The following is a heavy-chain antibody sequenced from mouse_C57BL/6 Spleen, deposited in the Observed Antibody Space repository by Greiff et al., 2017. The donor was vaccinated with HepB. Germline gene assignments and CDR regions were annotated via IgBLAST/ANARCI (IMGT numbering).Heavy chain of an antibody. J-gene: IGHJ3*01. V-gene: IGHV7-4*01. CDR3: VKAVSSGSSYTWFAY. CDR2: IRNKVNGYTT. Sequence: EVKVVKSGGGLVQPGSSLRLSCAASGFFFIDYSMSWVRQLPGKAPEWLALIRNKVNGYTTDYSASVKGRFTISRDNSQNILYLQMNTLRAEDSATYYCVKAVSSGSSYTWFAYWGQGTLVTVSA. D-gene: IGHD1-1*01. CDR1: GFFFIDYS.